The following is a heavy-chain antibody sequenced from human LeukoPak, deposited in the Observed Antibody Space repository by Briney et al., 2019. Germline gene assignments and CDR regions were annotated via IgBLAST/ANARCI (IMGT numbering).Heavy chain of an antibody. V-gene: IGHV4-38-2*02. Sequence: XETLSLTCTVSGYSIRSGNYWGWTRRPQGKGGGGIGIIYYSGSTYYNPSLKSRVTISVDTSKNQLSLKLSSVTAGDTAVYNCARDDXDYVWGSYRNFDYWGQGTLVTVSS. J-gene: IGHJ4*02. CDR1: GYSIRSGNY. CDR3: ARDDXDYVWGSYRNFDY. D-gene: IGHD3-16*02. CDR2: IYYSGST.